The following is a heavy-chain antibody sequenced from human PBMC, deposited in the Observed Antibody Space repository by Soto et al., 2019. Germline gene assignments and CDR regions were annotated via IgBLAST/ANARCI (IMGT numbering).Heavy chain of an antibody. CDR2: IYYSGST. V-gene: IGHV4-30-4*01. Sequence: QVQLQESGPGLVKPSQTPSLTCTVSGGSISSGDYYWSWIRQPPGKGLEWIGYIYYSGSTYYNPSLKSRVTISVDTSKNQFSLKLSSVTAADTAVYYCARAGSTVWDVYYFDYWGQGTLVTVSS. D-gene: IGHD4-17*01. CDR3: ARAGSTVWDVYYFDY. J-gene: IGHJ4*02. CDR1: GGSISSGDYY.